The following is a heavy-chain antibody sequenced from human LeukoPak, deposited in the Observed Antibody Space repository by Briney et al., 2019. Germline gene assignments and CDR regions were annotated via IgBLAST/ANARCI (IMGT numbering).Heavy chain of an antibody. CDR2: IHSDGSAT. V-gene: IGHV3-74*01. CDR3: TRDANHYGGMDV. J-gene: IGHJ6*02. Sequence: GGSLRLSCAVSGITVSKYWMPWVRQVPGKGLVWVSRIHSDGSATDYADSVKGRFTITRDSAKNTLYLEMNSLRVEDTAVYYCTRDANHYGGMDVWGQGTTVTVSS. CDR1: GITVSKYW.